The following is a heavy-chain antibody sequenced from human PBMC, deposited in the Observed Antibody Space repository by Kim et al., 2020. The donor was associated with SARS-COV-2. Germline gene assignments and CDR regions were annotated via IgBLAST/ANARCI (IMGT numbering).Heavy chain of an antibody. D-gene: IGHD3-22*01. J-gene: IGHJ3*02. V-gene: IGHV4-34*01. CDR2: INHSGST. CDR3: ARGDTMMGDDAFDI. Sequence: ETLSLTCAVYGGSFSGYYWSWIRQPPGKGLEWIGEINHSGSTNYNPSLKSRVTISVDTSKNQFSLKLSSVTAADTAVYYCARGDTMMGDDAFDIWGQGTMVTVSS. CDR1: GGSFSGYY.